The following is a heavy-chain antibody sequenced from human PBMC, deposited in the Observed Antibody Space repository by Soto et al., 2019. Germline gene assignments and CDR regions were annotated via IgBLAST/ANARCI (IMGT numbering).Heavy chain of an antibody. CDR1: GNTFSNYY. V-gene: IGHV1-46*03. Sequence: QVQLVQSGAEVKKPGASVKVSCKESGNTFSNYYIHWVRQAPGQGLEWMGTINPSGGHTTYAQKFLGRVTMTRDSSTSTLYMELTSLRFEDTAVYYCARGGHVVVVTAAFDYWGQGTLVTVSS. J-gene: IGHJ4*02. CDR3: ARGGHVVVVTAAFDY. D-gene: IGHD2-21*02. CDR2: INPSGGHT.